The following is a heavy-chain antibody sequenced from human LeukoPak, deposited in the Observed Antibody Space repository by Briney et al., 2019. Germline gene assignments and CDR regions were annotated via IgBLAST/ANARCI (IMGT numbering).Heavy chain of an antibody. D-gene: IGHD6-13*01. CDR1: GGSLSRDY. CDR3: AGDRPGGSSLDY. J-gene: IGHJ4*02. Sequence: PSETRSLTCTVSGGSLSRDYWSWIRQPPGKGLEWIGYIYYTGSTNYNPPLTSRVTISVDTTKNQFSLKLSSVAAAHSAVHCCAGDRPGGSSLDYWGQGTLVTVSS. V-gene: IGHV4-59*01. CDR2: IYYTGST.